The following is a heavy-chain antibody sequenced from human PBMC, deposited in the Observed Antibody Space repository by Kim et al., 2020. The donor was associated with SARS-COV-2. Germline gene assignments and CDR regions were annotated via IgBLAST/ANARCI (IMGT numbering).Heavy chain of an antibody. D-gene: IGHD3-10*01. Sequence: GGSLRLSCAASGFTFSSYAMHWVRQAPGKGLEWVAVISYDGSNKYYADSVKGRFTISRDNSKNTLYLQMNSLRAEDTAVYYCAPPQYGSGDNNWGQGTLVTVSS. CDR1: GFTFSSYA. CDR3: APPQYGSGDNN. J-gene: IGHJ4*02. V-gene: IGHV3-30*04. CDR2: ISYDGSNK.